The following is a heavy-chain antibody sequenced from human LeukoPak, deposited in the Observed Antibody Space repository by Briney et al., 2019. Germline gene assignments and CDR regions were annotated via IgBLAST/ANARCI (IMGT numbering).Heavy chain of an antibody. V-gene: IGHV3-21*01. Sequence: GGSLRLSCAASGFTFSSYSMNWVRQAPGKGLEWVSSISSRSSYIYYADSVKGRFTISRDNAKNSLYLQMNSLRAEGTAVYYCARDSYDILTGYRLSFDYWGQGTLVTVSS. CDR2: ISSRSSYI. D-gene: IGHD3-9*01. CDR3: ARDSYDILTGYRLSFDY. J-gene: IGHJ4*02. CDR1: GFTFSSYS.